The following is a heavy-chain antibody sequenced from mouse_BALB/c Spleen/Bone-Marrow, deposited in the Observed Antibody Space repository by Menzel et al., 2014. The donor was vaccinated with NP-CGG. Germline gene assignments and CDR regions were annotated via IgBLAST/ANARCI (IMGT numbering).Heavy chain of an antibody. D-gene: IGHD2-10*02. Sequence: QVQLKESGAELVRPGASVKVSCKASGYTFTSYWINWVRQSPDKGLEGMGNIYPSDSYTNYNQNFKDKATLTVDKSSSTAYMQLSSPTSEDSAVYYCTRQYGNYYAMDYWGQGTSVTVSS. V-gene: IGHV1-74*01. CDR3: TRQYGNYYAMDY. J-gene: IGHJ4*01. CDR2: IYPSDSYT. CDR1: GYTFTSYW.